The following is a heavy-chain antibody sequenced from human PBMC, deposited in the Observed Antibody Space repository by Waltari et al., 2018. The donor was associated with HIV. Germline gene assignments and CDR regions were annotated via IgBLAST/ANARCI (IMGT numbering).Heavy chain of an antibody. CDR2: ITPILGTA. D-gene: IGHD6-19*01. V-gene: IGHV1-69*13. J-gene: IGHJ4*02. CDR3: ARGSSGQYYFDY. Sequence: QVQLVQSGAEVKKPGSSVKVSCKASGGTFSSYAISWVQQAPGQGLEWMGGITPILGTANDAQKVQGRVKITADESTSTAYMELSSLRSEDTAVYYCARGSSGQYYFDYWGQGTLVTVSS. CDR1: GGTFSSYA.